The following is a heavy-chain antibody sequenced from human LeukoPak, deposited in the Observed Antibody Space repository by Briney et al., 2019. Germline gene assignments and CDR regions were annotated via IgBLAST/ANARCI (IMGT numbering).Heavy chain of an antibody. CDR3: AKDGKDSRDGYNYVYELRPYWYFDL. CDR2: ISGSGGST. V-gene: IGHV3-23*01. Sequence: GGSLRLSCAASGFTFSSYAMSWVRQAPGEGLEWVSAISGSGGSTYYADSVKGRFTISRDNSKNTLYLQMNSLRAEDTAVYYCAKDGKDSRDGYNYVYELRPYWYFDLWGRGTLVTVSS. D-gene: IGHD5-24*01. J-gene: IGHJ2*01. CDR1: GFTFSSYA.